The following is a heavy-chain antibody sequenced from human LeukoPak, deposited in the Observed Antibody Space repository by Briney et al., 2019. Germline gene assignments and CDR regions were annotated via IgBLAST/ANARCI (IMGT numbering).Heavy chain of an antibody. V-gene: IGHV4-30-2*01. CDR3: ARDIRSGYDSGNWFDP. CDR1: GGSISSGGYY. Sequence: ASETLSLTCTVSGGSISSGGYYWSWIRQPPGKGLEWIGYIYHSGSTYYNPSLKSRVTISVDRSKNQFSLKPSSVTAADTAVYYCARDIRSGYDSGNWFDPWGQGTLVTVSS. J-gene: IGHJ5*02. D-gene: IGHD5-12*01. CDR2: IYHSGST.